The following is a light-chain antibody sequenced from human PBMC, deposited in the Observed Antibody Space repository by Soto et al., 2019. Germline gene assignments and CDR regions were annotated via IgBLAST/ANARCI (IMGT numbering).Light chain of an antibody. Sequence: LTQPPSASGTPGQRVTISCSGSSSNIGSNTVNWYQQLPGTAPKLLIYNNNQRPSGVPDRFSGSKSGTSASLAISGLQSEDEADYYCAAWDDSLNGLVFGTGTKVTVL. V-gene: IGLV1-44*01. CDR3: AAWDDSLNGLV. J-gene: IGLJ1*01. CDR2: NNN. CDR1: SSNIGSNT.